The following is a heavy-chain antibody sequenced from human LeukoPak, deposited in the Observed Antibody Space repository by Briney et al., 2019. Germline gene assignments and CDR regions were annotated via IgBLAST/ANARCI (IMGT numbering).Heavy chain of an antibody. J-gene: IGHJ1*01. CDR1: GYTLTELS. CDR3: ATASPTSMIQGYFQH. D-gene: IGHD3-22*01. Sequence: ASVKVSCKVSGYTLTELSMHWVRQAPGKGLEWMGGFDPEDGETIYAQKFQGRVTMTEDTSTDTAYMELSSLRSEDTAVYYCATASPTSMIQGYFQHWGQGTLVTVSS. CDR2: FDPEDGET. V-gene: IGHV1-24*01.